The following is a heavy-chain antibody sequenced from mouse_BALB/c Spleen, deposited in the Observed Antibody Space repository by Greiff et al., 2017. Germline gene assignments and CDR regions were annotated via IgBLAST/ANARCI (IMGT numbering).Heavy chain of an antibody. CDR1: GYTFSSYW. Sequence: QVQLQQSGAELMKPGASVKISCKATGYTFSSYWIEWVKQRPGHGLEWIGEILPGSGSTNYNEKFKGKATFTADTSSNTAYMQLSSLTSEDSAVYYCARKLRPYYAMDYWGQGTSVTVSS. J-gene: IGHJ4*01. V-gene: IGHV1-9*01. CDR3: ARKLRPYYAMDY. CDR2: ILPGSGST. D-gene: IGHD2-4*01.